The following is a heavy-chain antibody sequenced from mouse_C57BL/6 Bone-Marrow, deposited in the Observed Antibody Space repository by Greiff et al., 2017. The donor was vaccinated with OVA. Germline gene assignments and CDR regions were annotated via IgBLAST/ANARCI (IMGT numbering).Heavy chain of an antibody. CDR2: INPNNGGT. D-gene: IGHD1-1*01. V-gene: IGHV1-26*01. J-gene: IGHJ1*03. CDR1: GYTFTDYY. Sequence: VQLQQSGPELVKPGASVKISCKASGYTFTDYYMNWVKQSHGKSLEWIGDINPNNGGTSYNQKFKSKATLTVDKSSSTAYMELRSLTSEDSAVYYCARNYYGSSSWYFDVWGTGTTVTVSS. CDR3: ARNYYGSSSWYFDV.